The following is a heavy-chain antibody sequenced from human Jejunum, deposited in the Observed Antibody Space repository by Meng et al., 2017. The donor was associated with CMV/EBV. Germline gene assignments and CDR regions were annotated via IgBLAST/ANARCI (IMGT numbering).Heavy chain of an antibody. D-gene: IGHD6-6*01. CDR2: IKQDGSAK. CDR1: GLAFSTFW. J-gene: IGHJ4*02. CDR3: ATTSGSSY. Sequence: LSCATSGLAFSTFWMSWFRQAPGKGLEWVAHIKQDGSAKYYVDSVRGRFTISRDNTENSLFLQMNTLRVEDTAVYYCATTSGSSYWGQGALVTVSS. V-gene: IGHV3-7*01.